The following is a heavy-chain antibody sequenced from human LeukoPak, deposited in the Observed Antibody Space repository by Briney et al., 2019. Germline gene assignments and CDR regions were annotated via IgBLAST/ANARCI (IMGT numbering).Heavy chain of an antibody. CDR1: GGTFSSYS. J-gene: IGHJ4*02. D-gene: IGHD6-13*01. Sequence: SVKVSCKASGGTFSSYSISWVRQATGQGLEWMGWIIPIFGTANYAQKFEGRVTITADESTSTAYMELSSLRSEDTAVYYCARVVSAAGTIGYWGQGTLVTVSS. CDR3: ARVVSAAGTIGY. CDR2: IIPIFGTA. V-gene: IGHV1-69*01.